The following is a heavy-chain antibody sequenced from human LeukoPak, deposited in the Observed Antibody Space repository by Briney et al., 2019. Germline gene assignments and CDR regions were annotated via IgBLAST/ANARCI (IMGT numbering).Heavy chain of an antibody. D-gene: IGHD4-17*01. CDR1: GFTFSSYW. J-gene: IGHJ1*01. Sequence: GGSLRLSCAASGFTFSSYWMHWVRQAPGKGLVWVSRINSDGSSTSYADSVKGRFTISRDNAKNTLYLQMNSLRAVDTAVYYCARDGYGDYRINFQHWGQGTLVTVSS. V-gene: IGHV3-74*01. CDR3: ARDGYGDYRINFQH. CDR2: INSDGSST.